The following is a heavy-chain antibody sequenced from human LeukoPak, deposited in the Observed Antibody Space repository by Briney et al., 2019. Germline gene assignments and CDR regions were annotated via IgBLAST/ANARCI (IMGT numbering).Heavy chain of an antibody. CDR3: ARVFDSGSQAYFYYMDV. CDR1: GGSFSGYY. CDR2: INHSGST. D-gene: IGHD3-10*01. V-gene: IGHV4-34*01. J-gene: IGHJ6*03. Sequence: PSETLSLTCAVYGGSFSGYYWSWIRQPPGKELEWIGEINHSGSTNYNPSLKSRVTISVDTSKNQFSLKVSSVTAADTAVYYCARVFDSGSQAYFYYMDVWGKGTTVTIFS.